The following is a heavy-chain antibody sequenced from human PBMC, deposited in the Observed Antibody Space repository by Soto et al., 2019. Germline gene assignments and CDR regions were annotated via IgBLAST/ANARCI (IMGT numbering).Heavy chain of an antibody. D-gene: IGHD3-3*01. V-gene: IGHV3-23*01. CDR2: ISGSGGST. CDR3: AKDKAIFGVVAIPYWYFDR. Sequence: EVQLLESGGGLVQPGGSLRLSCAASGFTFSSYAMSWVRQAPGKGLEWVSAISGSGGSTYYADSVKGRFTISRDNSKNTRYLQMNSLRAEDTAVYYCAKDKAIFGVVAIPYWYFDRWGRGTLVTVSS. J-gene: IGHJ2*01. CDR1: GFTFSSYA.